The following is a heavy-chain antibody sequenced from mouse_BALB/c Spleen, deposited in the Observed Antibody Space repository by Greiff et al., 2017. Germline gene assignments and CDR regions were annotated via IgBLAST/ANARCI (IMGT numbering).Heavy chain of an antibody. CDR1: GYTFTSYW. Sequence: VQLQQSGAELAKPGASVKMSCKASGYTFTSYWMHWVKQRPGQGLEWIGYINPSTGYTEYNQKFKDKATLTADKSSSTAYMQLSSLTSEDSAVYYCASWHYYAMDYWGQGTSVTVSS. CDR2: INPSTGYT. J-gene: IGHJ4*01. V-gene: IGHV1-7*01. CDR3: ASWHYYAMDY.